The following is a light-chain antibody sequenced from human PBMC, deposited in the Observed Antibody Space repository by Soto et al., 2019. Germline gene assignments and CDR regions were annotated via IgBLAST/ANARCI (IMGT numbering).Light chain of an antibody. CDR1: QSISSW. CDR3: QQYNSYPPI. Sequence: DIPMTQSPSTLSASVGEIVTITCRASQSISSWLAWYQQKPGKAPNLLVYKASTLQGGVPSRFSGSGSGTEVSLTISSLRPVDLATYFCQQYNSYPPIFGPGTKVDIK. J-gene: IGKJ3*01. CDR2: KAS. V-gene: IGKV1-5*03.